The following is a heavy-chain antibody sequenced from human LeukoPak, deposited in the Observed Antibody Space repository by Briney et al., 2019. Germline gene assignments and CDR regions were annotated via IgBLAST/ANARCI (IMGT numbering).Heavy chain of an antibody. Sequence: ASVKVSCKASGYTFTSYGISWVRQAPGQGLEWMGWISAYNGNTNYAQKLQGRVTMTTDTSTSTAYMELRSLRPDDTAVYYCATVIEKYYYDSSGYSDYWGQGTLVTVSS. V-gene: IGHV1-18*01. CDR1: GYTFTSYG. CDR2: ISAYNGNT. J-gene: IGHJ4*02. CDR3: ATVIEKYYYDSSGYSDY. D-gene: IGHD3-22*01.